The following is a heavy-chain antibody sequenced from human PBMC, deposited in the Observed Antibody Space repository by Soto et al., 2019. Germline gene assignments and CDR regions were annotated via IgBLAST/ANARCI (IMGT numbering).Heavy chain of an antibody. V-gene: IGHV3-30*18. CDR2: ISYDGSNK. CDR3: AKDYSYGTRGGYYFDY. CDR1: GFTFSSYG. D-gene: IGHD5-18*01. Sequence: ESGGGVVQPGRSLRLSCAASGFTFSSYGMHWVRQAPGKGLEWVAVISYDGSNKYYADSVKGRFTISRDNSKNTLYLQMNSLRAEDTAVYYCAKDYSYGTRGGYYFDYWGQGTLVTVSS. J-gene: IGHJ4*02.